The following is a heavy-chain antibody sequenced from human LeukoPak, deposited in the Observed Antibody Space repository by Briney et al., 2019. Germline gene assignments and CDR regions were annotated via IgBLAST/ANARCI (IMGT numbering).Heavy chain of an antibody. J-gene: IGHJ4*02. V-gene: IGHV4-39*02. D-gene: IGHD4-17*01. Sequence: SETLSLTCTVSGGSISSSSYYWGWIRQPPGKGLEWIGSIYYSGSTYYNPSLKSRVTISVDTSKNQFSLKLSSVTAADMAVYYCARDVDYGDYPAYYFDYWGQGTLVAVSS. CDR2: IYYSGST. CDR3: ARDVDYGDYPAYYFDY. CDR1: GGSISSSSYY.